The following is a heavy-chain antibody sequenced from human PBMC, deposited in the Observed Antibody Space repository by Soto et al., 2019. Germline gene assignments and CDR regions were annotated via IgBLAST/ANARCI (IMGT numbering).Heavy chain of an antibody. Sequence: EVQLLESGGGLVQPGGSLRLSCAASGITISNYPMSWVRQAPGKGLDWVSGISGSGDRTYYADSAKGRFTISKDISKNSLSLQLDRLGVEDTAVYFCVKDDGGYPSTAPLWGQGTLVTVSS. CDR2: ISGSGDRT. CDR1: GITISNYP. CDR3: VKDDGGYPSTAPL. V-gene: IGHV3-23*01. D-gene: IGHD3-22*01. J-gene: IGHJ4*02.